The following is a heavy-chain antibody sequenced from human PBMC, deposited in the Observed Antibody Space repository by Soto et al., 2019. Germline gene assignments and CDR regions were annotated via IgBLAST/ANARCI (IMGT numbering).Heavy chain of an antibody. CDR3: ARGPGVDGRGRNIQNDY. D-gene: IGHD5-12*01. J-gene: IGHJ4*02. CDR1: GYTFASYD. Sequence: GASVKVSCKASGYTFASYDRNWVRQATGQGLEWMGWMNPNSGNTGYAQKFQGRVTMTRNTSISTAYMELSSLRSEDTAVYYCARGPGVDGRGRNIQNDYWGQGTLVTVS. CDR2: MNPNSGNT. V-gene: IGHV1-8*01.